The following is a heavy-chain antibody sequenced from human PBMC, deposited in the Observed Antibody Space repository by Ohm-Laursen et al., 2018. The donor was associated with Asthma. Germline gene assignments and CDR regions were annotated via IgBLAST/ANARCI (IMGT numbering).Heavy chain of an antibody. Sequence: SLRLSCAASGFTFSSYGMHWVRQAPGKGLEWVAVISYDGSNKYYADSVKGRFTISRDNSKNTLYLQMNSLRAEDTAVYYCARDPRLELRSHYYYGMDVWGQGTTVTVSS. CDR2: ISYDGSNK. D-gene: IGHD1-7*01. CDR1: GFTFSSYG. V-gene: IGHV3-30*03. CDR3: ARDPRLELRSHYYYGMDV. J-gene: IGHJ6*02.